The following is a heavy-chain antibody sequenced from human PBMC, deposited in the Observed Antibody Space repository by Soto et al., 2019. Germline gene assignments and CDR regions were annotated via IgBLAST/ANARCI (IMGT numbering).Heavy chain of an antibody. D-gene: IGHD2-21*02. V-gene: IGHV4-59*12. CDR1: GGSISSYY. CDR3: ARDDAYCGGDCYHNWFDP. J-gene: IGHJ5*02. CDR2: IYYSGST. Sequence: SETLSLTCTVSGGSISSYYWSWIRQPPGKGLEWIGYIYYSGSTNYNPSLKSRVTISVDTSKNQFSLKLTSVTAADTAVYYCARDDAYCGGDCYHNWFDPWGQGTLVTVSS.